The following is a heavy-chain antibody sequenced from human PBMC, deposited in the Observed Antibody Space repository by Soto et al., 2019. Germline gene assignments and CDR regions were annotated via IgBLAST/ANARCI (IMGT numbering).Heavy chain of an antibody. CDR1: GGTFSRYS. Sequence: QVQLVQSGAEVKKPGSSVKVSCKASGGTFSRYSITWVRQAPGHGLEWIGRIIPIFGIASYAQKFQGRVTITADESTSXAXMXXSSLRSDEPAVYYCAREDRDRETGLVPAAIDGMDVWGQGTTVTVSS. V-gene: IGHV1-69*08. J-gene: IGHJ6*02. D-gene: IGHD2-2*01. CDR2: IIPIFGIA. CDR3: AREDRDRETGLVPAAIDGMDV.